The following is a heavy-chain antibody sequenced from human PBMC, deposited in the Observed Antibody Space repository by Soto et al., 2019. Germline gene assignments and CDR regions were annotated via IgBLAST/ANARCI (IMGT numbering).Heavy chain of an antibody. CDR2: INISNGNT. CDR1: GYAFKSYQ. V-gene: IGHV1-3*04. CDR3: ARDTDLTLVTTLDY. J-gene: IGHJ4*02. Sequence: GASVKVSCKASGYAFKSYQIYWLRQPPGQRLECMGWINISNGNTEYSQNFQGRVTMTRDTSASTAYMELSSLRSADTAVYYCARDTDLTLVTTLDYWGQGTPVTVS. D-gene: IGHD4-17*01.